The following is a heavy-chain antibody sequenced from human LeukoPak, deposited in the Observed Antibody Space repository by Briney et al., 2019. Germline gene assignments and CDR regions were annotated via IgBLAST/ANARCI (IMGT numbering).Heavy chain of an antibody. D-gene: IGHD4-17*01. V-gene: IGHV3-21*01. CDR2: VSSSSNYI. J-gene: IGHJ4*02. CDR3: AREYGDYANYFDF. CDR1: GFTFSNYW. Sequence: GGSLRLSCAASGFTFSNYWMTWVRQAPGKGLEWVSSVSSSSNYIYYADSVKGRFTISRDNAKNSLFLQMNSLRAEDTAMYYCAREYGDYANYFDFWGQGTLVTVSS.